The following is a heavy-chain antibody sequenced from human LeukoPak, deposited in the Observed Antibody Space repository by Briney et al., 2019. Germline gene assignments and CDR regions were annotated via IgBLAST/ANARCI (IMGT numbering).Heavy chain of an antibody. CDR1: GGSISSYC. CDR3: ARTYCSSTSCYAASGMDV. CDR2: IYYSGST. D-gene: IGHD2-2*01. J-gene: IGHJ6*02. Sequence: PSETLSLTCAVSGGSISSYCWSWIRQPPGKGLEWVGYIYYSGSTNYNPSLKSRVTISVDTSKNQFSLKLSSVTAADTAVYYCARTYCSSTSCYAASGMDVWGQGTTVTVSS. V-gene: IGHV4-59*01.